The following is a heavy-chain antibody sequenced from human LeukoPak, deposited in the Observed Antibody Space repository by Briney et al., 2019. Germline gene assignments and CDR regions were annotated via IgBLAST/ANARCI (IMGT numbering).Heavy chain of an antibody. D-gene: IGHD3-3*01. CDR2: ISAYNGNT. J-gene: IGHJ4*02. CDR1: GYTFTSYG. CDR3: ATSGNYDFWSGYSDHFDY. V-gene: IGHV1-18*01. Sequence: GASVKVSCKASGYTFTSYGISWVRQAPGQGLEWMGWISAYNGNTNYAQKLQGRVTMTTDTSTSTAYMELRSLRSDDTAVYHCATSGNYDFWSGYSDHFDYWGQGTLVTVSS.